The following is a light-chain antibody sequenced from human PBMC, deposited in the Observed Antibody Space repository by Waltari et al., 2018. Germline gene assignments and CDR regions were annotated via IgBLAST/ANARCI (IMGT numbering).Light chain of an antibody. J-gene: IGKJ1*01. CDR1: QSLVHREGNTY. Sequence: DVVMTQSPLSMPVTLGQPASISCRSSQSLVHREGNTYLNWFQQRPGQSPRRLIYKVSNRDPGVPDRFSGSGSGTDFTLKISRVEAEDVGVYYCMQGTHWPWTFGQGTKVEIK. CDR2: KVS. V-gene: IGKV2-30*02. CDR3: MQGTHWPWT.